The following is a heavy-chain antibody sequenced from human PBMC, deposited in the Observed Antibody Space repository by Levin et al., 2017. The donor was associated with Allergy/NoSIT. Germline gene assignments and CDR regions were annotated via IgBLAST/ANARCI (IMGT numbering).Heavy chain of an antibody. CDR2: INQDGSET. CDR1: GFTFSNYW. J-gene: IGHJ4*02. V-gene: IGHV3-7*01. Sequence: SCAASGFTFSNYWMSWVRQAPGKGLEWVANINQDGSETYYVDSVKGRVTVSRDNAKNSLFLQMNSLRVEDMAVYYCAKAGQIGSTDYWGQGALVTVSS. CDR3: AKAGQIGSTDY. D-gene: IGHD3-10*01.